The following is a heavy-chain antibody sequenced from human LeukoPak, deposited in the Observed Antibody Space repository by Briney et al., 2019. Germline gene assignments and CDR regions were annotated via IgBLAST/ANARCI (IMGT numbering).Heavy chain of an antibody. D-gene: IGHD6-13*01. Sequence: SETLSLTCAVYGGSFSGYYWSWIRQPPGKGLEWIGEINHSGSTNYNPSLKSRVTISVDTSKNQFSLKLSSVTAADTAVYYCARDGRAAAAYRRAFDIWGQGTMVTVSS. J-gene: IGHJ3*02. CDR3: ARDGRAAAAYRRAFDI. CDR2: INHSGST. V-gene: IGHV4-34*01. CDR1: GGSFSGYY.